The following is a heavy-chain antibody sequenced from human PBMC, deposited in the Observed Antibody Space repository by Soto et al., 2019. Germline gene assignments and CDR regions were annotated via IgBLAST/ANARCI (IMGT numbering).Heavy chain of an antibody. Sequence: QITLKESGSTLVKPTQTLPLTCSFSGFSLSSSGVGVGWIRQPPEKALEWLALIFWDDDKRYSPALKSRLTITNDTPTNQVALTLTNADPVDTATYCCARILSGTGRHFDYWGKGALVTVSS. D-gene: IGHD2-15*01. V-gene: IGHV2-5*02. CDR2: IFWDDDK. CDR1: GFSLSSSGVG. CDR3: ARILSGTGRHFDY. J-gene: IGHJ4*02.